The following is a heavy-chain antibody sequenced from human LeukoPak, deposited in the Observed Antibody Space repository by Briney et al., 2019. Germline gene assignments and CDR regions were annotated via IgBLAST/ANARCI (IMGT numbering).Heavy chain of an antibody. CDR1: GITLSNYG. CDR3: AKRGVVIRVILVGFHKEAYYFDS. Sequence: GGSLRLSCAVPGITLSNYGMSWVRQGPGKGLEWVAGISDSGGRTNYADSVKGRFTISRDNPKNTLYLQMNSLRAEDTAVYFCAKRGVVIRVILVGFHKEAYYFDSWGQGALVTVSS. V-gene: IGHV3-23*01. J-gene: IGHJ4*02. D-gene: IGHD3-22*01. CDR2: ISDSGGRT.